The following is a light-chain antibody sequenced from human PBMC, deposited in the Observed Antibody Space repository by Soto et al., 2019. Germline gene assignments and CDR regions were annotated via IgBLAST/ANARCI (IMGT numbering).Light chain of an antibody. V-gene: IGKV3-20*01. CDR3: QQYGSSPPVT. Sequence: DIVVTQSPATLSVSPGERATLSCRASQSVSSSYLAWYQQKPGQAPRLLVYGASSRATGIPDRFSGSGSGTDFTLTISRLEPEDFAVYYCQQYGSSPPVTFGQGTKVDIK. CDR2: GAS. J-gene: IGKJ1*01. CDR1: QSVSSSY.